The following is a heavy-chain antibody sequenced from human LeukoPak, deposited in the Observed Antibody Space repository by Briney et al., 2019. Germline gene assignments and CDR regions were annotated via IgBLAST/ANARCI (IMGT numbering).Heavy chain of an antibody. D-gene: IGHD4-17*01. CDR2: IWYDGSNK. J-gene: IGHJ4*02. CDR1: GFTFSSYG. CDR3: ARDWGTVTAHFDY. Sequence: GRSLRLSCAASGFTFSSYGMHWVRQAPGKGLEWVAVIWYDGSNKYYADSVKGRFTISRDNSKNTLYLQMNSLRAEDTAVYYCARDWGTVTAHFDYWGQGTLGTVSP. V-gene: IGHV3-33*01.